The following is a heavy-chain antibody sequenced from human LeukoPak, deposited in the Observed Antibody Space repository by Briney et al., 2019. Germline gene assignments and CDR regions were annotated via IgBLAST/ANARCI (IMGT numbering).Heavy chain of an antibody. CDR3: VNQISGWVY. J-gene: IGHJ4*02. V-gene: IGHV3-64D*06. CDR2: SSSNGGST. D-gene: IGHD6-19*01. Sequence: TGGSLRLSCSASGLTFSTLPMHWVRQAPGKGLEYVSGSSSNGGSTYYADSAKGRFIISRDNSKNTLYLQMSSLRPEDTAVYYCVNQISGWVYWGQGTLVTVSS. CDR1: GLTFSTLP.